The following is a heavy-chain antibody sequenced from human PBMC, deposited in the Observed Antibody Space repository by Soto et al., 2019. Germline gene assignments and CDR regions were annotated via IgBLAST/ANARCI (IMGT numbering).Heavy chain of an antibody. Sequence: GGSRRLSRTASGFTFSGYWMHWVRQAPGEGLMWVSRINPDGSTTSYADSVKGRFTISRDNAKNTLYLQMNSLRVEDTAVYYCARVPTTGTPTCTDVWGPWTTVTVSS. CDR3: ARVPTTGTPTCTDV. CDR2: INPDGSTT. V-gene: IGHV3-74*01. D-gene: IGHD4-4*01. CDR1: GFTFSGYW. J-gene: IGHJ6*02.